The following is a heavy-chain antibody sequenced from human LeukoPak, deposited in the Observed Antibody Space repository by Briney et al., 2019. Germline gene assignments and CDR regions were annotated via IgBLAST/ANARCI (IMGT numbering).Heavy chain of an antibody. Sequence: GGSLRLSCAASGFTFSSYAMSWVRQAPGKGLEWVSAISGSGGSTYYADSVKGRLTVSRDNSKNTLYLQMNSLRVEDTAVYYCAKVILMVRGAKDMDVRGKGTTVTVSS. J-gene: IGHJ6*03. V-gene: IGHV3-23*01. CDR1: GFTFSSYA. CDR2: ISGSGGST. D-gene: IGHD3-10*01. CDR3: AKVILMVRGAKDMDV.